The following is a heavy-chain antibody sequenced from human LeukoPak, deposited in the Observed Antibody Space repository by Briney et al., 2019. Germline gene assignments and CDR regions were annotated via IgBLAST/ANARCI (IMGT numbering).Heavy chain of an antibody. V-gene: IGHV4-39*01. CDR3: ASRTNWNDGDY. J-gene: IGHJ4*02. CDR2: IYYSGST. Sequence: SETLSLTCTVSGGSISSSSYYWGWIRQPPGKGLEWIGNIYYSGSTYYNPSLKSRVTISVDTSKNQFSLKLSSVTAADTAVYYCASRTNWNDGDYWGQGTLVTVSS. D-gene: IGHD1-20*01. CDR1: GGSISSSSYY.